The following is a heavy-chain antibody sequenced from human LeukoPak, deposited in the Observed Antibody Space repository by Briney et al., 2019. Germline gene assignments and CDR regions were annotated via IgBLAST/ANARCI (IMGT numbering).Heavy chain of an antibody. CDR1: GFTFSSYS. Sequence: GGSLRLSCAASGFTFSSYSMNWVRQAPGKGLEWVSSISGSSSYIYYADSVKGRFTISRDNAKNSLYLQMNSLRAEDTAVYYCARGGSDYYGMDVWGQGTTVTVSS. J-gene: IGHJ6*02. V-gene: IGHV3-21*01. D-gene: IGHD3-16*01. CDR3: ARGGSDYYGMDV. CDR2: ISGSSSYI.